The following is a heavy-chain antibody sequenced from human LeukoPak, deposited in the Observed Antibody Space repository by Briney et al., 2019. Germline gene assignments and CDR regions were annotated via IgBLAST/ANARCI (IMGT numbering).Heavy chain of an antibody. CDR3: AREAAGAAGGYYFDY. Sequence: ASVKVSCKASGYTFTAYYMHWVRQAPGQGLEWMGWINPSSGGTNYAQEFQGRVTMTRDTSISTAHMELSRLRSDDTAVYYCAREAAGAAGGYYFDYWGQGTLVTVSS. CDR1: GYTFTAYY. V-gene: IGHV1-2*02. CDR2: INPSSGGT. D-gene: IGHD6-13*01. J-gene: IGHJ4*02.